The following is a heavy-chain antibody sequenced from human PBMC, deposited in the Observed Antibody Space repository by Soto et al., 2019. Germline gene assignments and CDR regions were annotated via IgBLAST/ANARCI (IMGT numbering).Heavy chain of an antibody. CDR1: GYTFNSYG. CDR3: ARDSPPVDY. V-gene: IGHV1-18*01. CDR2: ISAYNGNK. Sequence: ASVKVSCKASGYTFNSYGISWVRQAPGQGLEWMGWISAYNGNKKYAQKLPGRVTMTTDTSTSTAYMELRSLRSDDTAVYYCARDSPPVDYWGQGTLVTVSS. J-gene: IGHJ4*02.